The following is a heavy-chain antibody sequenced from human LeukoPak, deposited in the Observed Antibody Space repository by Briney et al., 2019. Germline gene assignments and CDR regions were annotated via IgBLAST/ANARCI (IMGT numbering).Heavy chain of an antibody. Sequence: GGSLRLSCAASGFTFSSYSMNWVRQAPGKGLEWVSYISSSSTIYYADSVKGRFTISRDNAKNSLYLQMNSLRAEDTAVYYCARAPYYYDSSGYYSSKLDYWGQGTLVTVSS. CDR2: ISSSSTI. CDR1: GFTFSSYS. J-gene: IGHJ4*02. CDR3: ARAPYYYDSSGYYSSKLDY. V-gene: IGHV3-48*01. D-gene: IGHD3-22*01.